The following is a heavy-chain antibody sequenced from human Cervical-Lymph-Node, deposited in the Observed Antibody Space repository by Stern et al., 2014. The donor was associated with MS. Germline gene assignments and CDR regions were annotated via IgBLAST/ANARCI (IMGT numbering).Heavy chain of an antibody. J-gene: IGHJ4*02. V-gene: IGHV3-30-3*01. Sequence: VHLVESGGGLVQPGESLRLSCAASGFTFSSFAMHWVRQAPGQGLQWLAVISHDGTNKYYAASVKGRFTISRDKSNNAVYLQISSLRLDDTAVYFCARDPSRFGDNGYLDFWGQGTLVTVSS. D-gene: IGHD3-10*01. CDR2: ISHDGTNK. CDR3: ARDPSRFGDNGYLDF. CDR1: GFTFSSFA.